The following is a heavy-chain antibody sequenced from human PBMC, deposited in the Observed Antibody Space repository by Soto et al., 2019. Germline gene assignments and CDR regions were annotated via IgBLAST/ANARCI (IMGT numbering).Heavy chain of an antibody. J-gene: IGHJ6*02. CDR3: ARDRHSYGHSPYYYGMDV. CDR1: GYTFTSYG. CDR2: ISAYNGNT. V-gene: IGHV1-18*01. D-gene: IGHD5-18*01. Sequence: QVQLVQSGAEVKKPGASVKVSCKASGYTFTSYGISWVRQAPGQGLEWMGWISAYNGNTNYAQKLQGRVTMTTDTXTXTXXMELRSLRSDDTAVYYCARDRHSYGHSPYYYGMDVWGQGTTVTVSS.